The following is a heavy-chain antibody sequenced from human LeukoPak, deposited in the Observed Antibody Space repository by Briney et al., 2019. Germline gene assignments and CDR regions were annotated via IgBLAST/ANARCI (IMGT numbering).Heavy chain of an antibody. CDR2: MLYRGST. Sequence: PSETLSLTCTVSGVSISTTSYYWGWIRQTPGKGREWIGSMLYRGSTYYSPSLRSRVIISVDASKNQFFLTLSPVTAADTAVYYCARQGGWGGALSFFDSWGQGTLITVSS. J-gene: IGHJ4*02. CDR1: GVSISTTSYY. D-gene: IGHD3-16*01. CDR3: ARQGGWGGALSFFDS. V-gene: IGHV4-39*01.